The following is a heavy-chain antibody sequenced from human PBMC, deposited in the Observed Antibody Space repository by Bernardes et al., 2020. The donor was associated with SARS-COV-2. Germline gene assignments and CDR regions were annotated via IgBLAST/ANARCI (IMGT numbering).Heavy chain of an antibody. CDR1: GFTLNSNA. V-gene: IGHV3-23*01. Sequence: GSLRLSLAASGFTLNSNAMTWVRPAPGKGLEWVSVISNNGDNTKYADSGKGRFTIPRDNSKNTLHLQMNSLRAEDTAVYYCAKGRQYDIVTGFLEPFYYYYGMDVWGQGTTVTVSS. D-gene: IGHD3-9*01. J-gene: IGHJ6*02. CDR3: AKGRQYDIVTGFLEPFYYYYGMDV. CDR2: ISNNGDNT.